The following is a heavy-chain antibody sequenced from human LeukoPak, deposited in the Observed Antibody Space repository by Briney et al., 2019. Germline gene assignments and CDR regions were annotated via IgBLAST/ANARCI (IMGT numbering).Heavy chain of an antibody. CDR3: ARENGGNPSYYYYYMDV. CDR1: GFTFSSYS. J-gene: IGHJ6*03. CDR2: IKQDGSEK. Sequence: PGGSLRLSCAASGFTFSSYSMNWVRQAPGKGLEWVANIKQDGSEKYYVDSVKGRSTISRDNAKNSLYLQMNSLRAEDTAVYYCARENGGNPSYYYYYMDVWGKGTTVTVSS. V-gene: IGHV3-7*01. D-gene: IGHD4-23*01.